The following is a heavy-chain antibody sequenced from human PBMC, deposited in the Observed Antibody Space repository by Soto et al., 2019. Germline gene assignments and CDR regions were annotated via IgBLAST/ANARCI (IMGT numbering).Heavy chain of an antibody. Sequence: PGGSLRLSCAVSGFTFSNYGMHWVRQAPGKGLEWVTVISFDGKVKFYADSVKGRFTISRDNSKNTLYLQMNSLRLDDTAVYYSAKEISSKYSNSWPFYTCGQRNVVTVSS. CDR1: GFTFSNYG. CDR2: ISFDGKVK. CDR3: AKEISSKYSNSWPFYT. D-gene: IGHD6-13*01. V-gene: IGHV3-30*18. J-gene: IGHJ5*01.